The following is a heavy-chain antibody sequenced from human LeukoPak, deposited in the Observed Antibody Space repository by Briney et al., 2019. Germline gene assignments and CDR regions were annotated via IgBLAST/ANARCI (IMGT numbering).Heavy chain of an antibody. Sequence: ASVKVSCNASGYTFTSYYMHWVRQAPGQGLEGMGIINTSGGSTSYAQKLQGRVTMTRDMSTSTVYMEQSSLTSEDTAVYYCASPGADKAMISMRDAFGIWGQGTMVTVSS. D-gene: IGHD5-18*01. CDR2: INTSGGST. J-gene: IGHJ3*02. CDR1: GYTFTSYY. V-gene: IGHV1-46*04. CDR3: ASPGADKAMISMRDAFGI.